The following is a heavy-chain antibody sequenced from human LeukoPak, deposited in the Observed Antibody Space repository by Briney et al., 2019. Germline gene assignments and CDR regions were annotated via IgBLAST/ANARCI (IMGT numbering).Heavy chain of an antibody. CDR3: TWGDSYVLPLDY. J-gene: IGHJ4*02. CDR1: GGTFSSYA. D-gene: IGHD3-16*01. CDR2: IIPMFNTT. V-gene: IGHV1-69*06. Sequence: SVKVSCKASGGTFSSYAISWVRQAPGQGLEWMGGIIPMFNTTKYAQKFQDRVTITADKSTSTAYMELSSLRSEDTAVYYCTWGDSYVLPLDYWGQGTLVTVSS.